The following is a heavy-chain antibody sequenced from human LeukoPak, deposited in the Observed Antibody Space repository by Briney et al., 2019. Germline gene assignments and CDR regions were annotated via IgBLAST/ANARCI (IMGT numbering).Heavy chain of an antibody. V-gene: IGHV1-2*02. CDR2: INPNSGGT. CDR3: AREAWNYDWSQNWFDP. CDR1: GYTFTGYY. D-gene: IGHD1-7*01. J-gene: IGHJ5*02. Sequence: ASVKVSCKASGYTFTGYYMYWVRQAPGQGLEWMGWINPNSGGTNYAQKFQGRVTMTRDTSISTAYMELSRLRSDDTAVYYCAREAWNYDWSQNWFDPWGQGTLVTVSS.